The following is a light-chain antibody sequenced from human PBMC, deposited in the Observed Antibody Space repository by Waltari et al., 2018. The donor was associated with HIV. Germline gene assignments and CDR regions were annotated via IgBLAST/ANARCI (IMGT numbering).Light chain of an antibody. CDR3: QQYSNWPYT. J-gene: IGKJ2*01. V-gene: IGKV3-15*01. Sequence: VMMQSPATLSVSPGERATLSCRASPSVSSNLACYQQKPGQAPRLLIYDASTRATGIPARFSGSGSGTDFTLTISSLHSEDFAVYYCQQYSNWPYTFGQGTKLDIK. CDR2: DAS. CDR1: PSVSSN.